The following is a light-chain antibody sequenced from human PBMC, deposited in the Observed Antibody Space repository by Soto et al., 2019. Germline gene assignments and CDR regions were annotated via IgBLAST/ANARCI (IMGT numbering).Light chain of an antibody. Sequence: EIVLTQSPGTLSLSPGERATLSCSSSQTVSSNYLAWYQQKPGQAPRLLIYGSSSRATGIPDRFSGSGSGTDFTLTISRLGPEDIAVYYCQQYDGPPWTFGQGTKVDIK. CDR3: QQYDGPPWT. CDR2: GSS. J-gene: IGKJ1*01. V-gene: IGKV3-20*01. CDR1: QTVSSNY.